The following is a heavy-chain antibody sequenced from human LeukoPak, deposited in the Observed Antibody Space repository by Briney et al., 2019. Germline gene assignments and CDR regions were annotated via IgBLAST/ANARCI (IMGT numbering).Heavy chain of an antibody. V-gene: IGHV3-30*02. CDR3: AKESSGGWSNFDY. D-gene: IGHD6-19*01. J-gene: IGHJ4*02. Sequence: GGSLRLSCAASGFTFSVYGMLWVRQAPGKGLEWVAFIRHDGSNKYYVDSVKGRFTISRDNSKNTLYLQMNSLIFEDTAVYYCAKESSGGWSNFDYWGQGTLVTVSS. CDR2: IRHDGSNK. CDR1: GFTFSVYG.